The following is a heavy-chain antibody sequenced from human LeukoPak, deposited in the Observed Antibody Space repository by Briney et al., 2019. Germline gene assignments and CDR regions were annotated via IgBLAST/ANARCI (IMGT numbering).Heavy chain of an antibody. CDR2: IRYDGSNE. CDR3: ARDLGQYYDTSDNWFDP. V-gene: IGHV3-30*02. CDR1: GFTFSSYG. J-gene: IGHJ5*02. Sequence: GGSLRLSCAASGFTFSSYGMHWVRQAPGKGLEWVSFIRYDGSNEYYADSVRGRFTISRDNSKSTLNLQMNSLRAEDTAVYYCARDLGQYYDTSDNWFDPWGQGTLVTVSS. D-gene: IGHD3-22*01.